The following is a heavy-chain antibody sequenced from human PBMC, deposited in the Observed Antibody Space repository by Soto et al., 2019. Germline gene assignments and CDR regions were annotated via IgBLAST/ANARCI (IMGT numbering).Heavy chain of an antibody. V-gene: IGHV3-30*18. J-gene: IGHJ6*02. Sequence: GGSLRLSCAASGFTFSSYGMHWVRQAPGKGLEWVAVISYDGSIKYYADSVKGRFTISRDNSKNTLYLQMNSLRAEDTAVYYCAKDGASYYYYGMDVWGQGTTVTVSS. D-gene: IGHD3-10*01. CDR1: GFTFSSYG. CDR3: AKDGASYYYYGMDV. CDR2: ISYDGSIK.